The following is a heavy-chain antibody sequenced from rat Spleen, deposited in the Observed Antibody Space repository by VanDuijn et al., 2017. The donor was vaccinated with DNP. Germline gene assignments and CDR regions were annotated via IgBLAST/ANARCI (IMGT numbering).Heavy chain of an antibody. CDR3: TRDDIGTTRFDY. V-gene: IGHV2-6*01. CDR2: VSSGGNT. J-gene: IGHJ2*01. Sequence: QVQLKESGPGLVQPSQTLSLACTVSGFSLTSYHVHWVRQPSGKGLEWIAAVSSGGNTYYNSGLKSRLSISRDTSKSQVFLKMNSLQTEDTAIYFCTRDDIGTTRFDYWGQGVMVTVSS. CDR1: GFSLTSYH. D-gene: IGHD1-5*01.